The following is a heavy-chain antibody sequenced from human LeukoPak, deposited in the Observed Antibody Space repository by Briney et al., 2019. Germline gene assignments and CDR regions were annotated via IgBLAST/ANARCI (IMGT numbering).Heavy chain of an antibody. CDR1: GYIFISYG. Sequence: ASVKVSCKASGYIFISYGINWVRQAPGQGLEWMGWISTYNGNTNYAQKLQGRVTMTTDTSTTTAYMELRSLRSDDTAVYYCARGTVIEPAVGCSYYGMDVWGQGTTVTVSS. CDR2: ISTYNGNT. CDR3: ARGTVIEPAVGCSYYGMDV. V-gene: IGHV1-18*01. J-gene: IGHJ6*02. D-gene: IGHD2-2*01.